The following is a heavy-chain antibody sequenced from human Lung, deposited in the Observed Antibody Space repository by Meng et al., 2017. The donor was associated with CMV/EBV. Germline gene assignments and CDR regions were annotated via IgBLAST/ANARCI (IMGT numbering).Heavy chain of an antibody. D-gene: IGHD2-8*01. J-gene: IGHJ4*02. CDR2: ISYDGSDK. V-gene: IGHV3-30*04. CDR1: GFTFSSYA. CDR3: ARRNFYCTNGVCYRDY. Sequence: GESXKISCAASGFTFSSYAMHWVRQAPGKGLEWLAVISYDGSDKYYTDSVKGRFTISRDSSKNTLLLQMNSLRAEDTAVYYCARRNFYCTNGVCYRDYWGQGTXVTVSS.